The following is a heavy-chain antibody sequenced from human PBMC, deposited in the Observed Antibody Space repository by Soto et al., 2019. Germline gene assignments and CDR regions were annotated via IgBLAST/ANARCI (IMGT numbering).Heavy chain of an antibody. CDR3: ARDRYDFWSGYLNVWFDP. Sequence: PGGSLRLSCAASGFTFSSYWMHWVRQAPGKGLVWVSRINSDGSSTSYADSVKGRFTISRDNAKNTLYLQMNSLRAEDTAVYYCARDRYDFWSGYLNVWFDPWGQGTLVTVS. CDR1: GFTFSSYW. CDR2: INSDGSST. V-gene: IGHV3-74*01. D-gene: IGHD3-3*01. J-gene: IGHJ5*02.